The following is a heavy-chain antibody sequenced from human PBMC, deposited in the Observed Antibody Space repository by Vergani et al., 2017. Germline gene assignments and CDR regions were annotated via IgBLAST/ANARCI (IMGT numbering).Heavy chain of an antibody. V-gene: IGHV4-38-2*02. D-gene: IGHD3-10*01. CDR3: GVIMVRSPRPENWFDS. CDR2: MFHTGEA. J-gene: IGHJ5*01. CDR1: GYSISRGFY. Sequence: QIQLQESGPGLVKPSETLSLTCSVSGYSISRGFYWAWIRQTPEKGLEWIGGMFHTGEASNSPSLQSRVAFSMETSKNQFSLQLTSVTAADPAVYCCGVIMVRSPRPENWFDSWGRGTLVTVSS.